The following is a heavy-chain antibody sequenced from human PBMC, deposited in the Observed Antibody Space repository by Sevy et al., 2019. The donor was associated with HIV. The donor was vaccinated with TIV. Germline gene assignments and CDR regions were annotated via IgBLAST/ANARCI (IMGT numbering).Heavy chain of an antibody. CDR3: VSGQRAGGDFDY. J-gene: IGHJ4*02. V-gene: IGHV1-2*02. Sequence: ASVKVSCKASGYTFTGYWIHWIRQAPGQGPEWMGWIKPRRGDTKYAQKFQARATMTRDISISTAYTQLTRLTSDDTAVYYCVSGQRAGGDFDYWGQGTLVTVSS. CDR2: IKPRRGDT. D-gene: IGHD2-21*01. CDR1: GYTFTGYW.